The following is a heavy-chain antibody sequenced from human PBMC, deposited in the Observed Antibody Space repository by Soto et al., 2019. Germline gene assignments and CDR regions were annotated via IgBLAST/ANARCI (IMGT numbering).Heavy chain of an antibody. CDR1: GGSISSGDCY. D-gene: IGHD3-10*01. J-gene: IGHJ6*02. CDR2: MYYSGST. CDR3: ARGPYGSGSYYYYYYGMDV. Sequence: SETLSLTCTVSGGSISSGDCYWSWIRQPPGKGLEWIGFMYYSGSTYYNPSLKSRVTISVDTSKNQFSLKLSSVTAADTAVYYCARGPYGSGSYYYYYYGMDVWGQGTTVTVSS. V-gene: IGHV4-30-4*02.